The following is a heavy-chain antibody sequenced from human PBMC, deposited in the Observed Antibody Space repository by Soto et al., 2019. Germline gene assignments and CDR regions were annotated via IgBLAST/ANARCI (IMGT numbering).Heavy chain of an antibody. CDR3: AKDSVSYNRIYDAFDI. V-gene: IGHV3-23*01. Sequence: VQLLESWGGLVQPGGSLRLSCEGSGFTFSNYAMSWVRQAPGEGPEWVSTIGGGDDIFYADSVKGRFTISRDDSKSTMYLQMDNLRVADTAIYFCAKDSVSYNRIYDAFDIWGQGTVVTVSS. CDR2: IGGGDDI. D-gene: IGHD1-26*01. CDR1: GFTFSNYA. J-gene: IGHJ3*02.